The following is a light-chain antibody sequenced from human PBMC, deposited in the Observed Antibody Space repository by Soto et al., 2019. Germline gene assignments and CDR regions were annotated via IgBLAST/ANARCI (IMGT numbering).Light chain of an antibody. V-gene: IGKV3-20*01. CDR3: QKYGASTQVN. CDR1: QSVSSY. Sequence: IVLSQPTANMSVSPGEIHTPYRRSSQSVSSYLAWYQQKPGQAPRLIIYATSNRATGIPDRFSGSGSGTDFIPTIKRLEPEDCAVYYCQKYGASTQVNFGGGNKVDIK. J-gene: IGKJ4*01. CDR2: ATS.